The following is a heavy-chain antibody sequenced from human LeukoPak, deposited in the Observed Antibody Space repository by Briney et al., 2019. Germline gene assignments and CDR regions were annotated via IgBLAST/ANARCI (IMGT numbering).Heavy chain of an antibody. CDR3: ARGDGYNWGYDY. Sequence: SVKVSCKASGGTFSSYAISWVRQAPGQGLEWMGGIIPIFGTANYAQKFQGRVTITADKSTSTAYMELGSLRSEDTAVYYCARGDGYNWGYDYWGQGTLVTVSS. CDR1: GGTFSSYA. J-gene: IGHJ4*02. D-gene: IGHD5-24*01. V-gene: IGHV1-69*06. CDR2: IIPIFGTA.